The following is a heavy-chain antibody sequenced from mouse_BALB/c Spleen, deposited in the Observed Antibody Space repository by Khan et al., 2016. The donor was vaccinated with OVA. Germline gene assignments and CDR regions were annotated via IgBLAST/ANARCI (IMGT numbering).Heavy chain of an antibody. CDR1: GYSITSGYG. CDR3: ARKARIKY. J-gene: IGHJ2*01. V-gene: IGHV3-2*02. Sequence: EVQLEVSGPGLVKPSQSLSLTCTVTGYSITSGYGWNWIRQFPGNKLEWMGYISYSGSTNYNPSLKSRISITGDTSKNQFFLQLNSVTTEDTATYYCARKARIKYWGQGTTVTVSS. CDR2: ISYSGST. D-gene: IGHD3-2*02.